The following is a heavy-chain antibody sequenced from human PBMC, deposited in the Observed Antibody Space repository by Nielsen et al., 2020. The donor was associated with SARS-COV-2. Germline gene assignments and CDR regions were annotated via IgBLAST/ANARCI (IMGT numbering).Heavy chain of an antibody. D-gene: IGHD3-22*01. CDR1: GYTFTGYY. Sequence: ASVKVSCKASGYTFTGYYIHWVRQAPGQGLEWMGWINPNTGNTKYAQKFQDWATMTRDTSINTAYIELSRLRSDDMAVYFCARRGHDNSGYYWDYWGQGTLVTVSS. V-gene: IGHV1-2*04. CDR2: INPNTGNT. J-gene: IGHJ4*02. CDR3: ARRGHDNSGYYWDY.